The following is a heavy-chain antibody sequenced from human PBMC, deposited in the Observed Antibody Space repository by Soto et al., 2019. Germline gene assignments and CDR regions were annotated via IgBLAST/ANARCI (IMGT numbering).Heavy chain of an antibody. Sequence: SSETLSLTCAVSGGSISNSNWWSWVRQPPGEGLEWIGEISHRGSTHYSPSLKSRVTISTDKSKNQFSLKLISVTAADTAVYYCARNLAYYYGMEVWGQGTTVTVSS. V-gene: IGHV4-4*02. CDR3: ARNLAYYYGMEV. J-gene: IGHJ6*02. CDR2: ISHRGST. CDR1: GGSISNSNW.